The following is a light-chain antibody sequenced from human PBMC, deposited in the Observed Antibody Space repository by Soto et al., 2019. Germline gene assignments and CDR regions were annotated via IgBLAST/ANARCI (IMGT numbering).Light chain of an antibody. Sequence: QSVLTQPPSVSGAPGQRVTISCTGSSSNIGADYDVHWYQHLPGTAPKLLIYVNSNRPSGVPDRFSGSKSGTSASLAITGLQAEDEADYYCQSYDSSLSGVVFGGGTKLTVL. J-gene: IGLJ2*01. V-gene: IGLV1-40*01. CDR2: VNS. CDR3: QSYDSSLSGVV. CDR1: SSNIGADYD.